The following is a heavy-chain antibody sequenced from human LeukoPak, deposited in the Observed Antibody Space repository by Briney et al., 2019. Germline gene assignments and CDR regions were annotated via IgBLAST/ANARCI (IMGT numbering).Heavy chain of an antibody. CDR1: GFTFSSFT. Sequence: GSLRLSCTVPGFTFSSFTMNWVRQGPGKVLEWVASISNSGDYISYADSLKGRFTISRDNAKNSLFLQMSSLRAEDTAVYYCAREMYAGWYFAFDIWGQGTMVTVSS. D-gene: IGHD6-19*01. CDR3: AREMYAGWYFAFDI. CDR2: ISNSGDYI. J-gene: IGHJ3*02. V-gene: IGHV3-21*01.